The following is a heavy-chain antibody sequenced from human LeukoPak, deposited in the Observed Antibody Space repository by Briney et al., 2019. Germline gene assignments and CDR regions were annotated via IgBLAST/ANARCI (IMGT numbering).Heavy chain of an antibody. D-gene: IGHD5-12*01. CDR2: ITATSSYI. V-gene: IGHV3-21*01. CDR1: GFTFSSYS. Sequence: GGSLRLSCAASGFTFSSYSMNWVRQAPGKGLEWVSSITATSSYIYYADSVKGRFTISRDNTKNSLYLQMNSLRAEDTAVYYCARGGDSGYHWGQGTLVTVSS. J-gene: IGHJ4*02. CDR3: ARGGDSGYH.